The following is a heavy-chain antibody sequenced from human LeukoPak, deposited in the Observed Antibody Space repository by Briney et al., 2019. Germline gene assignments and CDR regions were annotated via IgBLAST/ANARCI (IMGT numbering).Heavy chain of an antibody. CDR2: IYYSGRT. V-gene: IGHV4-59*01. D-gene: IGHD3-22*01. CDR3: ARVANRGYYDSSGYYGWFDP. CDR1: SGSISSYY. J-gene: IGHJ5*02. Sequence: SETLSLTCSVSSGSISSYYWSWIRQPPGKGLEWIGYIYYSGRTSYNPSLKSRVTISVDTSKNHFSLTLSSVTAADTAVYYCARVANRGYYDSSGYYGWFDPWGQGTLVTVSS.